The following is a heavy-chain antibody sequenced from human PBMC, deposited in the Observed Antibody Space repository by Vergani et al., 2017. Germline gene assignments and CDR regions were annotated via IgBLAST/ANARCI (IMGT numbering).Heavy chain of an antibody. CDR3: AKVGLRITMVRGYLDY. V-gene: IGHV3-23*01. Sequence: EVQLLESGGGLVQPGGSLRLSCAASGFTFSSYAMSWARQAPGKGLEWVSAISGSGGSTYYADSVKGRFTIARDNSKNTLELQMNSLRAEDTAVYYCAKVGLRITMVRGYLDYWGQGTLVTVSS. CDR2: ISGSGGST. CDR1: GFTFSSYA. D-gene: IGHD3-10*01. J-gene: IGHJ4*02.